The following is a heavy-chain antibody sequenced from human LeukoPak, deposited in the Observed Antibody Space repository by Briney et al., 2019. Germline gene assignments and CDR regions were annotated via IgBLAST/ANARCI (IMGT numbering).Heavy chain of an antibody. CDR3: ARGAYVWGSYPHDAFDI. V-gene: IGHV3-23*01. CDR1: GFTFSSYA. J-gene: IGHJ3*02. D-gene: IGHD3-16*02. Sequence: GGSLRLSCAASGFTFSSYAMSWVRQAPGKGLEWVSATSGSGGSTYYADSVKGRFTISRDNSKNTLYLQMNSLRAEDTAVYYCARGAYVWGSYPHDAFDIWGQGTMVTVSS. CDR2: TSGSGGST.